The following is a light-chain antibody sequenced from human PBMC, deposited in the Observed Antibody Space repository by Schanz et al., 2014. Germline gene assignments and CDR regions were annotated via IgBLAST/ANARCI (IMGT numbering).Light chain of an antibody. Sequence: EIVLTQSPGTLSLSPGEGATLSCRASQRLTNSYLAWYQQRPGQAPRLLVYGASSRATGIPDRFSGSGSGTDFTLTISRLEPEDFAVYYCQQYGNSTWTFGQGTKVEIK. CDR3: QQYGNSTWT. CDR1: QRLTNSY. V-gene: IGKV3-20*01. CDR2: GAS. J-gene: IGKJ1*01.